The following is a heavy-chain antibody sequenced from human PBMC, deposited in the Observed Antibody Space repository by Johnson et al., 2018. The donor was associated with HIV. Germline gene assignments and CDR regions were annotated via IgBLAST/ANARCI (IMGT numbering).Heavy chain of an antibody. CDR1: GFTFSSYD. J-gene: IGHJ3*01. CDR2: IGTAGDT. V-gene: IGHV3-13*01. CDR3: ARDRSGRGVPIY. Sequence: VQLVESGGGLVQPGGSLRLSCAASGFTFSSYDMHWVRQATGKGLEWVSAIGTAGDTYYPGSVKGRFTISRENAKNTLYLQMNSLRAEDTAVYYCARDRSGRGVPIYWGQGTMVTVSS. D-gene: IGHD3-10*01.